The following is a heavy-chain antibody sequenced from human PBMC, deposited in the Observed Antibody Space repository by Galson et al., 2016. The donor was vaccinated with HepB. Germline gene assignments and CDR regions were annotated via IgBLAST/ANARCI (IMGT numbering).Heavy chain of an antibody. J-gene: IGHJ4*02. CDR2: IYYNGST. V-gene: IGHV4-59*08. Sequence: SETLSLTCAVSGGSINTYYWSWIRQAPGKGLEWIGYIYYNGSTYYNPALRSRVAMSVDTSKNQFSLKLRSVTATDTAVYYCARHLYFDWFYDYWGQGTLVTVSS. D-gene: IGHD3-9*01. CDR1: GGSINTYY. CDR3: ARHLYFDWFYDY.